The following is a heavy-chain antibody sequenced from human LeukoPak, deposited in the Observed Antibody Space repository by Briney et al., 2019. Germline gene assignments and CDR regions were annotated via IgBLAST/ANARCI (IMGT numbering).Heavy chain of an antibody. CDR1: GYAFSSYG. J-gene: IGHJ4*02. CDR2: ISGYDGNT. D-gene: IGHD5/OR15-5a*01. V-gene: IGHV1-18*01. Sequence: ASVKVSCKASGYAFSSYGISWVRQAPGQGLKWMEWISGYDGNTNYAQKLQGRVTMTTDTSTTTAYMELRSLRYDDTAVYYCARDWHSVSSTREIYFDYWGQGTRVTVSS. CDR3: ARDWHSVSSTREIYFDY.